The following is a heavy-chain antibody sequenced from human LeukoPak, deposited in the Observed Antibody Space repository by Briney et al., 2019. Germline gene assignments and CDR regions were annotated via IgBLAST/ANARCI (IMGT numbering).Heavy chain of an antibody. CDR3: ARDSGYLTTEGGWFDP. V-gene: IGHV1-69*13. J-gene: IGHJ5*02. CDR2: IIPIFGTA. D-gene: IGHD3-22*01. Sequence: SVKVSCKASGGTFSSYAISWVRQAPGQGLEWMGGIIPIFGTANYAQKFQGRVTITADESTSTAYMELSSLRSEDTAVYYCARDSGYLTTEGGWFDPWGQGTLVTVSS. CDR1: GGTFSSYA.